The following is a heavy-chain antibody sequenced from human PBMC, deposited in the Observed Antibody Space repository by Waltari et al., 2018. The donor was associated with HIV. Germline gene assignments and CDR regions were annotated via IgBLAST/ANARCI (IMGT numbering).Heavy chain of an antibody. J-gene: IGHJ6*02. CDR1: GFTFSSSS. Sequence: EVQLVESGGGLVQPGGSRRLSCAASGFTFSSSSMNWFRAAPGKGLEWVSYISSSSSTIYYADSVKGRFTISRDNAKNSLYLQMNSLRAEDTAVYYCARGGYSSGPGSMDVWGQGTTVTVSS. D-gene: IGHD6-19*01. V-gene: IGHV3-48*04. CDR3: ARGGYSSGPGSMDV. CDR2: ISSSSSTI.